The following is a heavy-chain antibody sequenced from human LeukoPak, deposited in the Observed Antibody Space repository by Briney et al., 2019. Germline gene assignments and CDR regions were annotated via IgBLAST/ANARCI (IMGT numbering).Heavy chain of an antibody. CDR2: ISGSGGST. Sequence: GGSPILSCAASGFTFSSYAMSWVRQAPGKGLEWVSAISGSGGSTYYADSVKGRLTISRDNSKNTLYLQMSSLRAEDTAVYYCAKDLITMVRGVYFDYWGQGTLVTVSS. V-gene: IGHV3-23*01. CDR1: GFTFSSYA. CDR3: AKDLITMVRGVYFDY. D-gene: IGHD3-10*01. J-gene: IGHJ4*02.